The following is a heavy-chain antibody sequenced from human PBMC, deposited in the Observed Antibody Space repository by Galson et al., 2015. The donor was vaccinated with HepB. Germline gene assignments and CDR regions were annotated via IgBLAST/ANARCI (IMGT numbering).Heavy chain of an antibody. CDR3: ARERGDLEGDNAFDM. CDR2: IYRSGNT. CDR1: GFSVNNDY. Sequence: SLRLSCAASGFSVNNDYMNWVRQPPGKGLEWVSVIYRSGNTYYADSVKGRFTIPRHISKNTLFLQMNSLRPEDTAVYFCARERGDLEGDNAFDMWGQGTMVTVSS. D-gene: IGHD2-21*02. V-gene: IGHV3-53*04. J-gene: IGHJ3*02.